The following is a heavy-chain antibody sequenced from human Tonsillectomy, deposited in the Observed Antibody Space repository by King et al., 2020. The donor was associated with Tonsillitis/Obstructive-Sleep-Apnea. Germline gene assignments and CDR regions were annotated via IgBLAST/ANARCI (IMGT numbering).Heavy chain of an antibody. CDR3: ARVPGAGLRWFDP. CDR2: IYYSGST. D-gene: IGHD3-10*01. CDR1: GGSVSSGSDY. V-gene: IGHV4-61*01. Sequence: QLQESGPGLVKPSETLSLTCTVSGGSVSSGSDYWSWIRQPPGKGLEWIGYIYYSGSTIYNPSLKSRVSISVDTSKNQFSLKLSSVTAAATAVYYCARVPGAGLRWFDPWGQGTRVTVSS. J-gene: IGHJ5*02.